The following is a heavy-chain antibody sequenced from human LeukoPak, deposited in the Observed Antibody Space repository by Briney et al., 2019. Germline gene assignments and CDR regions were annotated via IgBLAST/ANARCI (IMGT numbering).Heavy chain of an antibody. D-gene: IGHD5-12*01. CDR1: GFIFSSYG. CDR3: AKTMGIYSLAYYYMDV. CDR2: IRYDGSNI. J-gene: IGHJ6*03. Sequence: EGSLRFSCAASGFIFSSYGMHWVRQAPGKGLEWVAFIRYDGSNIYYADSVKGRFTISRDNSKDTLYLRMNSLRAEDTAVYFCAKTMGIYSLAYYYMDVWGKGTTVTVSS. V-gene: IGHV3-30*02.